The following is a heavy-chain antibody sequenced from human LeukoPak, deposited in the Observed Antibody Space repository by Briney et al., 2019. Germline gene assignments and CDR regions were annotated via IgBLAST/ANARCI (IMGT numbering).Heavy chain of an antibody. CDR3: AKTLYYDSSGYLDY. Sequence: GGSLRLSCAASGFTFSSYAMHWVRQAPGKGLKWVAVIWYGGSNKYYADSVKGRFTISRDNSKNTLYLQMNSLRAEDTAVYYCAKTLYYDSSGYLDYWGQGTLVTVSS. CDR1: GFTFSSYA. D-gene: IGHD3-22*01. J-gene: IGHJ4*02. V-gene: IGHV3-30*02. CDR2: IWYGGSNK.